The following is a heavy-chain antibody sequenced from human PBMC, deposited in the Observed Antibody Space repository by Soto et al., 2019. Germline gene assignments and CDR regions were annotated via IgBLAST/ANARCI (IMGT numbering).Heavy chain of an antibody. CDR3: ARGAYSSSPPPFDF. J-gene: IGHJ4*02. D-gene: IGHD6-6*01. CDR1: GNDISYISVA. V-gene: IGHV6-1*01. Sequence: TCTVSGNDISYISVAWEWIKKTPSRGLEWLGRTYYRSKWYNDYAVSVKSRITINPDTSKNQFSLQLNSVTPEDTALYYCARGAYSSSPPPFDFLGQRTLVT. CDR2: TYYRSKWYN.